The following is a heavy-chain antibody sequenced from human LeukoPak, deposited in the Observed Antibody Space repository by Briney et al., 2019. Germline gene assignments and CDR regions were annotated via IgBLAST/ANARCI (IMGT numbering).Heavy chain of an antibody. J-gene: IGHJ4*02. CDR2: INHSGSA. Sequence: SETLSLTCAVYGGSFSSYYWTWIRQSPGKGLEWIGEINHSGSANYNPSLKSRVTISADTSKNQFSLKLSSVTAADTAVYYCARTERWLQRKGGFDYWGQGTLVTVSS. CDR3: ARTERWLQRKGGFDY. CDR1: GGSFSSYY. V-gene: IGHV4-34*01. D-gene: IGHD5-24*01.